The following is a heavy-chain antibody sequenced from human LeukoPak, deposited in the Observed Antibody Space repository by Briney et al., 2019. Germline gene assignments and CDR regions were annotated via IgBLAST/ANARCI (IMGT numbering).Heavy chain of an antibody. CDR1: GGSISSSNW. Sequence: SETLSLTCAVSGGSISSSNWWSWVRQPPGKGLEWVGEVFHSGTSTYNLSLKGRVTISVDKSKDQFSLRLNSVTAADTAVYYCARMVVTRFDDWGQGTLVTVSS. J-gene: IGHJ4*02. D-gene: IGHD2-21*02. CDR3: ARMVVTRFDD. V-gene: IGHV4-4*02. CDR2: VFHSGTS.